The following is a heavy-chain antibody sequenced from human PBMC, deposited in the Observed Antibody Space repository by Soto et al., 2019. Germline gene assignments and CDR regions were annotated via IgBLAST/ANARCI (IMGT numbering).Heavy chain of an antibody. D-gene: IGHD6-13*01. CDR1: GGTFSSYA. Sequence: QVQLVQSGAEVKKPGSSVKVSCKASGGTFSSYAISWVRQAPGQGLEWMGGIIPIFGTSNYAQNFQGRVTITADESTSTAYRELSSLRSEDTAVYYCAMEAVGQQLTSPPDYWGQGTLVTVSS. J-gene: IGHJ4*02. CDR2: IIPIFGTS. V-gene: IGHV1-69*01. CDR3: AMEAVGQQLTSPPDY.